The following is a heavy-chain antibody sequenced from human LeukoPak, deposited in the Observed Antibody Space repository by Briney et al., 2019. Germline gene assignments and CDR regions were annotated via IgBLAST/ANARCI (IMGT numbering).Heavy chain of an antibody. CDR2: IYYSGST. V-gene: IGHV4-59*08. CDR1: GGSISSYY. CDR3: ARLTSSYYYGSGSISREDWFDP. Sequence: SETLSLTCTVSGGSISSYYWSWIRQPPGKGLEWIGYIYYSGSTDYKPSLKSRVTISVDTSKNQFSLKLSSVTAADTAVYYCARLTSSYYYGSGSISREDWFDPWGQGTLVTVSS. D-gene: IGHD3-10*01. J-gene: IGHJ5*02.